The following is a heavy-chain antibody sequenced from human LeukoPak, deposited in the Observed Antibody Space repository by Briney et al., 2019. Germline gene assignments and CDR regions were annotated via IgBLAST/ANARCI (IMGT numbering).Heavy chain of an antibody. Sequence: PGRSLRLSCAASGFTFDDYAMHWVRQAPGKGLEWVSGISWNSGSIGYADSVKGRFTISRDNAKNSLYLQMNSLRAEDTALYYCAKDITMVRGVIITSEGFDYWGQGTLVTVSS. CDR3: AKDITMVRGVIITSEGFDY. D-gene: IGHD3-10*01. CDR1: GFTFDDYA. J-gene: IGHJ4*02. V-gene: IGHV3-9*01. CDR2: ISWNSGSI.